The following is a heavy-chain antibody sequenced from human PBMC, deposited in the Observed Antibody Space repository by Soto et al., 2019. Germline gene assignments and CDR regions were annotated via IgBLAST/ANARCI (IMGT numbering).Heavy chain of an antibody. Sequence: SVEVSCRASGGTFSSYAISWVRQAPGQGLEWMGGIIPIFGTANYAQKFQGRVTITADKSTSTAYMELSSLRSEDTAVYYCASGRYYYYYGMDVWGQGTTVTVSS. V-gene: IGHV1-69*06. J-gene: IGHJ6*02. CDR2: IIPIFGTA. CDR1: GGTFSSYA. CDR3: ASGRYYYYYGMDV.